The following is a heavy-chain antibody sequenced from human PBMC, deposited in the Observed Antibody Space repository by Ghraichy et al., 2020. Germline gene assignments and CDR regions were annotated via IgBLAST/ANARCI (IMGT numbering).Heavy chain of an antibody. J-gene: IGHJ4*02. Sequence: ASVKVSCEASGYDFTGYYMHWVRQAPGQGLEWMGWINPNTGGTNYAQEFQGRVTMTRDTSISTAYMELSSLRSDDTALYYCARAQVGYWGQGTLVTVSS. CDR3: ARAQVGY. CDR1: GYDFTGYY. D-gene: IGHD1-26*01. V-gene: IGHV1-2*02. CDR2: INPNTGGT.